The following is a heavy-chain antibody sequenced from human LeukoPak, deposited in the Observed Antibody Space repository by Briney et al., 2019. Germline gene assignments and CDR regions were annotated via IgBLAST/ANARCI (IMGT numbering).Heavy chain of an antibody. CDR3: ARGDSTGGRKPFDI. J-gene: IGHJ3*02. CDR1: GFTFSDYA. CDR2: ISYDAKNN. V-gene: IGHV3-30*04. Sequence: GGSLRLSCAASGFTFSDYAMHWVRQAPGKGLEWVTVISYDAKNNYYADSVKGRFTISRDNSKNTLYLQMNSLRGEDTAVYYCARGDSTGGRKPFDIWGQGTMVTVSS. D-gene: IGHD2-15*01.